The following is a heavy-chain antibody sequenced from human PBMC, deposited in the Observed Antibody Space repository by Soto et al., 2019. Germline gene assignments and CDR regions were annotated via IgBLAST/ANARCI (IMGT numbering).Heavy chain of an antibody. V-gene: IGHV4-59*01. CDR2: IYYSGST. Sequence: SSETLSLTCTVSGGSISSYYWSWIRQPPGKGLEWIGYIYYSGSTNYNPSLKSRVNISVDTSKNQFSLKLSSVTAADTAVYYCARRYGGSFDYWGQGTLVTVS. CDR1: GGSISSYY. J-gene: IGHJ4*02. D-gene: IGHD4-17*01. CDR3: ARRYGGSFDY.